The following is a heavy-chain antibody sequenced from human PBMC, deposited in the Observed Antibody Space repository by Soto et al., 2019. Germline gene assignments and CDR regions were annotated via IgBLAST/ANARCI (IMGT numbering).Heavy chain of an antibody. CDR3: ARGMIVVVPAAMQDDAFDI. V-gene: IGHV1-18*01. CDR2: ISPNSGAT. D-gene: IGHD2-2*01. CDR1: GYTFTSYG. Sequence: ASVKVSCKASGYTFTSYGIIWVRQAPGQGLEWMGYISPNSGATTYAQNLQGRLTLTTDTSTSTAYMELRSLRAEDTAVYYCARGMIVVVPAAMQDDAFDIWGQGTMVTVSS. J-gene: IGHJ3*02.